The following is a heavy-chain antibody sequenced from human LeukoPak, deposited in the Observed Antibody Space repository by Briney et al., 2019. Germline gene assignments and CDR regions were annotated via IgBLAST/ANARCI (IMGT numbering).Heavy chain of an antibody. CDR3: ARETYSSGWYEGY. CDR2: IIPILGIA. CDR1: GGTLSSYA. J-gene: IGHJ4*02. V-gene: IGHV1-69*04. D-gene: IGHD6-19*01. Sequence: GASVKVSCKASGGTLSSYAISWVRQAPGQGLEWMGRIIPILGIANYAQKFQGRVTITADKSTSTAYMELSSLRSEDTAVYYCARETYSSGWYEGYWGQGTLVTVSS.